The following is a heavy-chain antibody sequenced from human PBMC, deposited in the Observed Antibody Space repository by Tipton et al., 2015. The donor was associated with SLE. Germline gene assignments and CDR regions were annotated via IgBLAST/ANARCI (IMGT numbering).Heavy chain of an antibody. D-gene: IGHD4-17*01. V-gene: IGHV4-39*07. CDR3: ASLYGDYGYWYFDL. Sequence: TLSLTCTLSGGSISSSSYYWGWIRQPPGKGLEWIGSMYYSGSTYYNPSLKSRVTLSVDTSKNQFSLTLSSVTAADTAVYYCASLYGDYGYWYFDLWGRGTLVTVSS. CDR1: GGSISSSSYY. J-gene: IGHJ2*01. CDR2: MYYSGST.